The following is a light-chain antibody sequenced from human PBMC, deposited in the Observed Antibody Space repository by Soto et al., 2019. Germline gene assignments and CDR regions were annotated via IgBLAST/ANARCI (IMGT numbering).Light chain of an antibody. CDR2: DVT. J-gene: IGLJ1*01. V-gene: IGLV2-14*01. Sequence: QSALTQPASVSGSPGQSITISCTGTSSDVGGYYSVSWYQQHPGKAPKLMIYDVTNRPSGVSNRFSGSKCGNTASQTISGLQSEDEAEYYCSSYTSSSTDVFGTGTNVTVL. CDR1: SSDVGGYYS. CDR3: SSYTSSSTDV.